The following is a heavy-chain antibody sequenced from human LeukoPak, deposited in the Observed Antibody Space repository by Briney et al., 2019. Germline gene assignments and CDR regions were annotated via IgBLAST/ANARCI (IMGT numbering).Heavy chain of an antibody. CDR2: IIPIFGTA. J-gene: IGHJ6*03. D-gene: IGHD6-6*01. V-gene: IGHV1-69*06. CDR1: GGTFSSYA. CDR3: ARDRSIAARRGYYYYYMDV. Sequence: SVKVSCKASGGTFSSYAISWVRQAPGQGLEWMGGIIPIFGTANYAQKFQGRVTITADKSTSTAYMELSSLRSEDTAVYYCARDRSIAARRGYYYYYMDVWGKGTTVTVSS.